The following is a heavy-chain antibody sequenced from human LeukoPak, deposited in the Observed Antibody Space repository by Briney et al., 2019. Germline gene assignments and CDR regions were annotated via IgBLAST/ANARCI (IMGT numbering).Heavy chain of an antibody. CDR1: GFTFSCYG. J-gene: IGHJ3*02. CDR3: AKEHRPAAPTSGWYADGAFDI. Sequence: PGGSLRLSCSASGFTFSCYGRHWVRQAPGKGLEWVAVISYDGSNKYYADSVKGRFTISRDNSKNTLYLQMNSPRAEDTAVYYCAKEHRPAAPTSGWYADGAFDIWGQGTMVTVSS. D-gene: IGHD6-19*01. CDR2: ISYDGSNK. V-gene: IGHV3-30*18.